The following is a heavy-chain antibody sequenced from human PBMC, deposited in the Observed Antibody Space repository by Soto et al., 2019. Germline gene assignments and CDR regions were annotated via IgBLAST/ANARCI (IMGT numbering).Heavy chain of an antibody. CDR2: IYYSGST. V-gene: IGHV4-59*08. D-gene: IGHD2-15*01. CDR1: GGFIISYY. Sequence: SETLSLTCTVSGGFIISYYWSWIRQPPGKGLEWIGYIYYSGSTNYNPSLKSRGTISVDTSKHQFSLKLSSATAADTAVYYCARQPLYCCGGSCYWGYFDYRSQGTLVXVSS. CDR3: ARQPLYCCGGSCYWGYFDY. J-gene: IGHJ4*02.